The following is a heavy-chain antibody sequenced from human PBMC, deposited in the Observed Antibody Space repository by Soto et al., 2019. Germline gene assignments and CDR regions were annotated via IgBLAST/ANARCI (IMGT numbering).Heavy chain of an antibody. V-gene: IGHV1-46*01. D-gene: IGHD6-19*01. CDR2: INPSGGRT. CDR3: ARDLSSYSSGWYDL. J-gene: IGHJ2*01. Sequence: ASVKVSCKASGYTFTNYYMHWVRQAPGQGLEWMGIINPSGGRTNYAQKFQGRVTMTRDTSTSTVYLELSTLRSEDTTVYYCARDLSSYSSGWYDLWGRGTLVTVSS. CDR1: GYTFTNYY.